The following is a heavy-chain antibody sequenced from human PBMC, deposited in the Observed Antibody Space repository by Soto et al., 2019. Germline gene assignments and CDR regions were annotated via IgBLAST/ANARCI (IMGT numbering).Heavy chain of an antibody. Sequence: SETLSLTCTVSGGSISVYYWNWIRQSPGKGLEWIGYISYIVTTKYNPSLKSRVTISVDTSKNQFSLKLSSVTAADTAVYYCARSRRNYFDPWGQGTLVTVSS. V-gene: IGHV4-59*01. CDR1: GGSISVYY. J-gene: IGHJ5*02. CDR3: ARSRRNYFDP. CDR2: ISYIVTT.